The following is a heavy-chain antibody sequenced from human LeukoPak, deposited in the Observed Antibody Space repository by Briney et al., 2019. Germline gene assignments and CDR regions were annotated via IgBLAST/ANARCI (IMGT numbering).Heavy chain of an antibody. CDR3: ARDVLDIYYYYGMDV. D-gene: IGHD2-8*01. V-gene: IGHV3-30*01. CDR2: ISYDGSNN. J-gene: IGHJ6*02. Sequence: GRSLRLSCAASEFTFSSYAVHWDRQASCKGLEWVAGISYDGSNNYYADSVKGRFTFSRENSKNTLYLQMTSLRAEDTAVYYCARDVLDIYYYYGMDVWGQGTTVTVSS. CDR1: EFTFSSYA.